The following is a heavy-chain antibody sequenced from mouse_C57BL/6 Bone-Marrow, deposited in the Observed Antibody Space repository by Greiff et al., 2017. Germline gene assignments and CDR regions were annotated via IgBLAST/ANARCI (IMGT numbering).Heavy chain of an antibody. D-gene: IGHD2-14*01. J-gene: IGHJ2*01. CDR2: ISSGGSYT. CDR3: ARREGRQTFDY. Sequence: DVHLVESGGDLVKPGGSLKLSCAASGFTFSSYGMSWVRQTPDKRLEWVATISSGGSYTYYPDSVKGRFTISRDNAKNTLYLQMSSLKSEDTAMYYCARREGRQTFDYWGQGTTLTVSS. V-gene: IGHV5-6*02. CDR1: GFTFSSYG.